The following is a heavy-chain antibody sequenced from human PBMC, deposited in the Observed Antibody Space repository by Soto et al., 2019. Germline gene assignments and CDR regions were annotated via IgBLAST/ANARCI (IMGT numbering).Heavy chain of an antibody. J-gene: IGHJ6*02. CDR1: EFTFDKYY. D-gene: IGHD1-20*01. Sequence: EVQLVESGGGLVQPGGSLRHSCAASEFTFDKYYMTWVRQAPGKGPEWVANIKPDGSEQYYVDSVKGRFTISRDNANNSLYLQMNSLRAEDTAVYFCARGNWNYYYGFDVWGQGTTVTVSS. CDR2: IKPDGSEQ. CDR3: ARGNWNYYYGFDV. V-gene: IGHV3-7*01.